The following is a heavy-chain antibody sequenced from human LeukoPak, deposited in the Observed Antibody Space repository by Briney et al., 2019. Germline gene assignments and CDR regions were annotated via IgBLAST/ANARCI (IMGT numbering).Heavy chain of an antibody. CDR2: ISGSGGST. Sequence: GGSLRLSCAASGFTFSSYAMGWVRQAPGKGLEGVSVISGSGGSTYYADSVKGRFTMSRDNSKNALFLQMNSLRAEDTAVYYCAKEPSSGPYWYFDLWGRGTLVTVSS. J-gene: IGHJ2*01. D-gene: IGHD3-22*01. CDR1: GFTFSSYA. CDR3: AKEPSSGPYWYFDL. V-gene: IGHV3-23*01.